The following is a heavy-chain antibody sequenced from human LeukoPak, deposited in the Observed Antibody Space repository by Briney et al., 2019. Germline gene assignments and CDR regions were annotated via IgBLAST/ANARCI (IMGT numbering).Heavy chain of an antibody. D-gene: IGHD6-19*01. CDR2: IKQDGSER. V-gene: IGHV3-7*03. CDR3: ARDPYSSGLLTFDI. CDR1: GFTFSSYW. J-gene: IGHJ3*02. Sequence: TGGSLRLSCAASGFTFSSYWMSWVHQAPGKGLEWVVNIKQDGSERYYVDSVKGRFTISRDNAKNSLYLQMNSLRAEDTAVYYCARDPYSSGLLTFDIWGHGTMVTVSS.